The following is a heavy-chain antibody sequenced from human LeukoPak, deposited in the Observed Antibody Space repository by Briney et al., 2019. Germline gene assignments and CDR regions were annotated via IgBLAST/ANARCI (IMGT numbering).Heavy chain of an antibody. CDR3: AKDRQWLGSFDY. D-gene: IGHD6-19*01. CDR2: IGYDGSNK. Sequence: GGSLRLSCAASGFTFSSYGMHWVRQAPGKGLEGVAFIGYDGSNKYYADSVKGRFTISRDNSKNTLYLQMNSLRAEDTAVYYCAKDRQWLGSFDYWGQGTLVTVSS. V-gene: IGHV3-30*02. J-gene: IGHJ4*02. CDR1: GFTFSSYG.